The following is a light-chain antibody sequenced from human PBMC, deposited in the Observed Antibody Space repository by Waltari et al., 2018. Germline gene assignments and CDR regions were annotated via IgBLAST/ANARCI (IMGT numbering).Light chain of an antibody. Sequence: EIVLTQSPGTLSLSPGARATLSCWASQSVGRSLAWYQQKRGQAPSLLIYGASTRATAIPDRFSGSGSGTDFSLTISTLEPEDFAVYYCQHYVRLPVTFGQGTKVEIK. J-gene: IGKJ1*01. CDR2: GAS. CDR3: QHYVRLPVT. CDR1: QSVGRS. V-gene: IGKV3-20*01.